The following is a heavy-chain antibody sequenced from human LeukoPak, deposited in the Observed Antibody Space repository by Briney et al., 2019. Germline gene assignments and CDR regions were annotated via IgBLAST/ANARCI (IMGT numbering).Heavy chain of an antibody. Sequence: PSETLSPTCAVSGGSISSYYWSWIRQPPGKGLEWIGYIYYSGSTNCNPSVKSRVAMSVDTSKKQFSLKLSSLTAADTAVYYCARGGTAVIAPYAFDIWGQGTMVTVSS. J-gene: IGHJ3*02. CDR1: GGSISSYY. CDR3: ARGGTAVIAPYAFDI. V-gene: IGHV4-59*01. D-gene: IGHD4-23*01. CDR2: IYYSGST.